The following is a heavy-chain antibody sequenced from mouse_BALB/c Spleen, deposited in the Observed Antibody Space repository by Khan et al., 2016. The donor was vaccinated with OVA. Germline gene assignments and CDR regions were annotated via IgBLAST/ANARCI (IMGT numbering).Heavy chain of an antibody. J-gene: IGHJ3*01. CDR3: AREWAAWFPY. CDR2: IYPGSDKI. CDR1: GYTFTDYY. Sequence: QVQLKESGAELARPGASVKLSCKASGYTFTDYYINWLRQRTGQGLEWIGEIYPGSDKIYYNEKFKGKATLTADTASSTAYMQLSSLTSEDSAVYFCAREWAAWFPYWGQGTQVTVS. V-gene: IGHV1-77*01.